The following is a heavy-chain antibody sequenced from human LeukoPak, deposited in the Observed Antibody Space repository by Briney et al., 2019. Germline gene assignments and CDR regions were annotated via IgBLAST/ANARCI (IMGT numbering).Heavy chain of an antibody. CDR2: ISSSGSTI. D-gene: IGHD1-14*01. CDR1: GFTFSDYY. V-gene: IGHV3-11*01. CDR3: ARENNNLRPMDV. Sequence: GGSLRLSCAASGFTFSDYYMSWIRQAPGKGLEWVSYISSSGSTIYYTDSVKGRFTISRDNAKNSLYLQMNSLRAEDTAVYYCARENNNLRPMDVWGQGTAVTVSS. J-gene: IGHJ6*02.